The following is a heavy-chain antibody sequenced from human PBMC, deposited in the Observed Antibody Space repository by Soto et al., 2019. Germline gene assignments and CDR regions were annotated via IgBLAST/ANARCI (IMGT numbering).Heavy chain of an antibody. J-gene: IGHJ4*02. CDR1: GFTFSDHY. D-gene: IGHD1-26*01. V-gene: IGHV3-72*01. CDR3: AFSGTYSFDY. Sequence: EVQLVESGGGLVQPGGSLRLSCAASGFTFSDHYMDWVRQAPGKGLEWVGRSTDKANSYTTQYAASVDGRFTISRNTSHNLLYLQMNSLKTEDTAVYYCAFSGTYSFDYWGQGTLVTVSS. CDR2: STDKANSYTT.